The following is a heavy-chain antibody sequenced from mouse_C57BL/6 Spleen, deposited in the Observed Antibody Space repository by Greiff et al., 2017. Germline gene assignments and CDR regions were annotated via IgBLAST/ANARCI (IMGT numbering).Heavy chain of an antibody. CDR1: GFTFSDYY. D-gene: IGHD1-1*01. Sequence: EVQLQESEGGLVQPGSSMKLSCTASGFTFSDYYMAWVRQVPEKGLEWVANINYDGSSTYYLDSLKSRFIISRDNAKNILYLQMSSLKSEDTATYYCAREGITTVVASWYFDVWGTGTTVTVSS. CDR3: AREGITTVVASWYFDV. CDR2: INYDGSST. V-gene: IGHV5-16*01. J-gene: IGHJ1*03.